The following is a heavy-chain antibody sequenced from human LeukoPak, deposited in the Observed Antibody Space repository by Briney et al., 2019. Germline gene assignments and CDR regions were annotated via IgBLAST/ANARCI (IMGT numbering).Heavy chain of an antibody. CDR3: ARGINWFDP. J-gene: IGHJ5*02. CDR1: GYSISSGYY. Sequence: SETLSLTCTVSGYSISSGYYWGWIRQPPGKGLEWIGSIYHSGSTYYNPSLKSRVTISVDTSKNQFSLKLSSVTAADTALYYCARGINWFDPWGQGTLVTVSS. CDR2: IYHSGST. V-gene: IGHV4-38-2*02.